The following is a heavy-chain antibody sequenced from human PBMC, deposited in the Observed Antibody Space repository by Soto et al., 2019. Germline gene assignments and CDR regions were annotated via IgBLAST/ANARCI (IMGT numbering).Heavy chain of an antibody. CDR1: GDSISDYY. CDR2: IYYSGSA. Sequence: SETLSLTCTVSGDSISDYYWSWIRQPPGKGLEWIGYIYYSGSASYNPSLKSRVTISVQTSNSQFSLELSSVTAADTAVYYCARGLITGSHYSGGWYYFDSWGQGTQVTSPQ. V-gene: IGHV4-59*12. D-gene: IGHD6-19*01. J-gene: IGHJ4*02. CDR3: ARGLITGSHYSGGWYYFDS.